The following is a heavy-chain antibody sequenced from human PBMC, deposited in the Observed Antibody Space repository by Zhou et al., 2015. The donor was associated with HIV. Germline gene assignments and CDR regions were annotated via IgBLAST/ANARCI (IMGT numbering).Heavy chain of an antibody. CDR2: IIPILGIA. V-gene: IGHV1-69*08. D-gene: IGHD5-24*01. Sequence: QVQLVQSGAEVKKPGSSVKVSCKASGGTFSSYTISWVRQAPGQGLEWMGRIIPILGIANYAQKFQGRVTITADKSTSTAYMELSSLRSEDTAVYYCARDGYNHNGYYYYGMDVWGQGTTVTVSS. CDR3: ARDGYNHNGYYYYGMDV. J-gene: IGHJ6*02. CDR1: GGTFSSYT.